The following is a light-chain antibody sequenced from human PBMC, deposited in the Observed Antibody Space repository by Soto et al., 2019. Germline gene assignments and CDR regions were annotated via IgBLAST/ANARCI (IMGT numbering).Light chain of an antibody. J-gene: IGLJ1*01. Sequence: QSVLTQPASVSGSPGQSITISCTETSSDVGGYNYVSWYQQHPDKAPKLMIYVVSNRPSGVSDRFSGSKSGNTASLTISGLQAEDEADYYCSSYTSSDTPYVFGTGTKLTVL. CDR1: SSDVGGYNY. CDR3: SSYTSSDTPYV. CDR2: VVS. V-gene: IGLV2-14*01.